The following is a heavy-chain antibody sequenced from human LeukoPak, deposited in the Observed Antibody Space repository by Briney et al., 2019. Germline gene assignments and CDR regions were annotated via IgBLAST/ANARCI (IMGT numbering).Heavy chain of an antibody. J-gene: IGHJ4*02. V-gene: IGHV1-2*02. CDR1: GYTFTAYY. CDR2: INPNNGGR. D-gene: IGHD6-13*01. CDR3: ARARGRGIAAAFYPDY. Sequence: ASVKVSCKASGYTFTAYYMHWVRQAPGQGLEWMGWINPNNGGRNYAQKFQGRVTMTRDTSISTAYMELSRLRSDDTAVYYCARARGRGIAAAFYPDYWGQGTLVTVSS.